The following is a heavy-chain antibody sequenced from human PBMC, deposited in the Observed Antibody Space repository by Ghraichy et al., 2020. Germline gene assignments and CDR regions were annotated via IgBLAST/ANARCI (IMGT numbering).Heavy chain of an antibody. V-gene: IGHV4-39*07. CDR3: ARDRDIVVVPAADELSSWYFDL. J-gene: IGHJ2*01. D-gene: IGHD2-2*01. Sequence: SETLSLTCTVSGGSISSSSYYWGWIRQPPGKGLEWIGSIYYSGSTYYNPSLKSRVTISVDTSKNQFSLKLSSVTAADTAVYYCARDRDIVVVPAADELSSWYFDLWGRGTLVTVSS. CDR1: GGSISSSSYY. CDR2: IYYSGST.